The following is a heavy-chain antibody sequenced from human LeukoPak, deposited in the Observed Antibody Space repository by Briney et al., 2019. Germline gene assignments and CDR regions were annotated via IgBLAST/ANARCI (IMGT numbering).Heavy chain of an antibody. V-gene: IGHV6-1*01. CDR3: ARSISSSWFDSYYYMDV. CDR1: GDSVSSNSAA. D-gene: IGHD6-13*01. CDR2: TYYRSKWYN. J-gene: IGHJ6*03. Sequence: SQTLSLTCAISGDSVSSNSAAWNWIRQSPSRGLEWLGRTYYRSKWYNGYAVSVKSRITINPDTSKNQFSLQLNSVTPEDTAVYYCARSISSSWFDSYYYMDVWGKGTTVTISS.